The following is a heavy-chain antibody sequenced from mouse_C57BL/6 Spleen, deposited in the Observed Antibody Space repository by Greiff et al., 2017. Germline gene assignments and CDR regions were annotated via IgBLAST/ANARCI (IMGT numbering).Heavy chain of an antibody. D-gene: IGHD2-10*02. Sequence: EVQVVESGGGLVKPGGSLKLSCAASGFTFSDYGMHWVRQAPEKGLEWVAYISSGSSTIYYADTVKGRFTISRDNAKTTLFLQMTSLRSEDTAMYYCARQRYGNYDAMDYWGQGTSVTVSS. CDR1: GFTFSDYG. CDR3: ARQRYGNYDAMDY. V-gene: IGHV5-17*01. J-gene: IGHJ4*01. CDR2: ISSGSSTI.